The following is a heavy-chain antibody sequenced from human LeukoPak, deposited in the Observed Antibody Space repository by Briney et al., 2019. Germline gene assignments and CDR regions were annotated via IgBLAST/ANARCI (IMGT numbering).Heavy chain of an antibody. CDR3: ARVLAMVRGAPFDY. CDR2: INTNTGNP. V-gene: IGHV7-4-1*02. D-gene: IGHD3-10*01. J-gene: IGHJ4*02. CDR1: GYTFTSYG. Sequence: ASVKVSCKASGYTFTSYGLNWVRQAPGQGLEWMGWINTNTGNPTYAQGFTGRFVFSLDTSVSTAYLQISSLKAEDTAVYYCARVLAMVRGAPFDYWGQGTLVTVSS.